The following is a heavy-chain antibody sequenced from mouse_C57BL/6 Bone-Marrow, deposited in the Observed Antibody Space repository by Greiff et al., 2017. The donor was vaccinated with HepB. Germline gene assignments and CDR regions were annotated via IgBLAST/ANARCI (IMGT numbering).Heavy chain of an antibody. V-gene: IGHV14-3*01. D-gene: IGHD1-1*01. Sequence: EVKLQQSVAELVRPGASVKLSCTASGFNIKNTYMHWVKQRPEQGLEWIGRIDPANGNTKYDPKFQGKATITADTSSNTANLQHSSLTSEDTAIYYCAIYYYGSSYRYFDVWGTGTTVTVSS. J-gene: IGHJ1*03. CDR2: IDPANGNT. CDR1: GFNIKNTY. CDR3: AIYYYGSSYRYFDV.